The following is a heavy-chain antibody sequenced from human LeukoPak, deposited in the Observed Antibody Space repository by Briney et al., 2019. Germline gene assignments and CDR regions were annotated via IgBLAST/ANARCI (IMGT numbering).Heavy chain of an antibody. Sequence: GGSLRLSCAASGFTFTSYAMSWVRQAPGKGLEWVSAISGSGGSTYYSDSVKGRFTISRDNSKNTLYLQMNSLRAEDTAVYYYAKCRGSYYALDYWGQGTLVTVSS. V-gene: IGHV3-23*01. CDR2: ISGSGGST. J-gene: IGHJ4*02. CDR1: GFTFTSYA. CDR3: AKCRGSYYALDY. D-gene: IGHD1-26*01.